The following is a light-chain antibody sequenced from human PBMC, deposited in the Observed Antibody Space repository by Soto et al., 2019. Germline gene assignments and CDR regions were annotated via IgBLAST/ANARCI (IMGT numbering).Light chain of an antibody. CDR3: QQSYTTPYT. Sequence: DIQMTQSPSSLSASVGDRVTITCRASQSLSSYLNWYQQKPGKAPKVLIYAASSLQSGVPSRFSGSRSRTDFTLTISSLQPEEFATDYWQQSYTTPYTFGQGTKLEIK. V-gene: IGKV1-39*01. CDR1: QSLSSY. J-gene: IGKJ2*01. CDR2: AAS.